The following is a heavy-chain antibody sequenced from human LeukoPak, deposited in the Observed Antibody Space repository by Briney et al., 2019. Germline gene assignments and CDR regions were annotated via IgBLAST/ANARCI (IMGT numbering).Heavy chain of an antibody. CDR2: FYYTGST. D-gene: IGHD1-14*01. CDR3: ARLGPEGPFDY. J-gene: IGHJ4*02. CDR1: GGSISSSRYY. V-gene: IGHV4-39*01. Sequence: SETLSLTCTVSGGSISSSRYYWGWIRQPPGKGLERIGTFYYTGSTYYTPSLKSRVTISVDTSESQFSLKLSSVTAADTAVYYCARLGPEGPFDYWGQGTLVTVSS.